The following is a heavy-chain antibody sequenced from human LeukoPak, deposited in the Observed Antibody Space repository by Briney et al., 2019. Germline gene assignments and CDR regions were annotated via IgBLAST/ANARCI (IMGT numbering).Heavy chain of an antibody. CDR2: ISSSSGSI. CDR1: GFTFSSYS. D-gene: IGHD2-2*01. Sequence: GGSLRLSCAASGFTFSSYSMNWVRQAPGKGLEWVSYISSSSGSIDYADSVKGRFTISRDNAKNSLYLQMNSLRDEDTAVYYCARSGDVPAAQMDFDYWGQGTLVTGSS. CDR3: ARSGDVPAAQMDFDY. V-gene: IGHV3-48*02. J-gene: IGHJ4*02.